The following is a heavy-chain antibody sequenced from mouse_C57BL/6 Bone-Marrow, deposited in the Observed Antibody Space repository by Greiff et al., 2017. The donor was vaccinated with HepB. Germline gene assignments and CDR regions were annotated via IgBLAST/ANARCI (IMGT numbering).Heavy chain of an antibody. D-gene: IGHD2-5*01. CDR3: ARGTYYSNFAWFAY. CDR2: IYPSDSET. Sequence: QVQLKQPGAELVRPGSSVKLSCKASGYTFTSYWMDWVKQRPGQGLEWIGNIYPSDSETHYNQKFKDKATLTVDKSSSTAYMQLSSLTSEDSAVYYCARGTYYSNFAWFAYWGQGTLVTVSA. J-gene: IGHJ3*01. CDR1: GYTFTSYW. V-gene: IGHV1-61*01.